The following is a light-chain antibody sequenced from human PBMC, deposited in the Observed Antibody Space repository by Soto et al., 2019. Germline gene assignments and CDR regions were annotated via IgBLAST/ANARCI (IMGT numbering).Light chain of an antibody. CDR3: QNYNTYPWK. CDR1: QSISSW. CDR2: KAS. Sequence: DIQMTQSPSTLSASVGDRVTITCRASQSISSWVAWYQQKPGKGPKLLIYKASHLESGVPSRFSGSGSGTEFTLTISSLQPGDFATYYCQNYNTYPWKFGHGTKVDNK. J-gene: IGKJ1*01. V-gene: IGKV1-5*03.